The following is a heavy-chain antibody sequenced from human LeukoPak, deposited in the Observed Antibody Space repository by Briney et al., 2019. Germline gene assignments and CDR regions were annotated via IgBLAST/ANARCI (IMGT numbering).Heavy chain of an antibody. J-gene: IGHJ4*02. D-gene: IGHD3-10*01. CDR2: INPSGGST. CDR3: ARDRSGY. Sequence: ASVKVSCKASGYTFTSYYMHWVRQAPGQGLEWMGIINPSGGSTRSARKFQGRVTMTTDTSTSTVYMELSSLRSDDTAVYYCARDRSGYWGQGTLVTVSS. CDR1: GYTFTSYY. V-gene: IGHV1-46*01.